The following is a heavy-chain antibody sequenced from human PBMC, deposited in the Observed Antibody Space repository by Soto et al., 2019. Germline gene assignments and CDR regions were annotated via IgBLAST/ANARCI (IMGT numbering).Heavy chain of an antibody. V-gene: IGHV1-69*12. CDR3: AREATMVRGVIPGYYYGMDL. Sequence: QVQLVQSGAEVKKPGSSVKVSCKASGGTFSSYAISWVRQAPGQGLEWMGGIIPIFGTANYAQKFQGRVTITADESTSTAYMELSSLRSEDTAVYYCAREATMVRGVIPGYYYGMDLWGQGTTVTVSS. CDR2: IIPIFGTA. J-gene: IGHJ6*02. CDR1: GGTFSSYA. D-gene: IGHD3-10*01.